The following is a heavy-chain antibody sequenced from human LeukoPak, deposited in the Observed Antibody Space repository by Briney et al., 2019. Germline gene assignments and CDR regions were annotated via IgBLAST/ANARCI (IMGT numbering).Heavy chain of an antibody. Sequence: GRSLRLSCAASGFTFSSYSMNWVRQAPGKGLEWVSSISSSSSYIYYADSVKGRFTISRDNAKNSLYLQMNSLRAEDTAVYYCASGDCSGGSCYDYWGQGTLVTVSS. CDR2: ISSSSSYI. D-gene: IGHD2-15*01. J-gene: IGHJ4*02. CDR1: GFTFSSYS. CDR3: ASGDCSGGSCYDY. V-gene: IGHV3-21*01.